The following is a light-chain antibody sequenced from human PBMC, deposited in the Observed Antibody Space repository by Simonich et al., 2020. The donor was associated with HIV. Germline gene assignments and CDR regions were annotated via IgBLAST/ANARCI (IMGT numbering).Light chain of an antibody. CDR1: ALPNKF. V-gene: IGLV3-10*01. Sequence: SYELTQPPSVSVSPGQTARITCSGDALPNKFAYWYQQKSGQAPVLVIYEDNKRPSGIPERFSGSSSGTMATLIISGAQVEDEADYYCYSTDSSGNHRIFGGGTKLTVL. J-gene: IGLJ2*01. CDR2: EDN. CDR3: YSTDSSGNHRI.